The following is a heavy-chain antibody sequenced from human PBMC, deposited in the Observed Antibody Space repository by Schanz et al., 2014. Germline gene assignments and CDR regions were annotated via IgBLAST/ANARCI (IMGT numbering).Heavy chain of an antibody. CDR2: ISSGSSYA. V-gene: IGHV3-11*05. CDR1: GFTFSNYA. Sequence: VQLLESGGGLVRPGGSLRLSCAASGFTFSNYAMSWVRQAPGKGLEWVSDISSGSSYANYADSVKGRFSISRDNAKNSLYLQMNSLRAEDTAVYYCAREQIMAAAGLVDYWGHGTLVTVSS. J-gene: IGHJ4*01. D-gene: IGHD6-13*01. CDR3: AREQIMAAAGLVDY.